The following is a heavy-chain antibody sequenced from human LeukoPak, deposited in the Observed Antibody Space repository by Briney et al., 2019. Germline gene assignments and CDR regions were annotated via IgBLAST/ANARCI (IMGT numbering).Heavy chain of an antibody. CDR3: AKDFPSSSGYFDY. J-gene: IGHJ4*02. CDR1: GFTFSSYG. V-gene: IGHV3-30*18. D-gene: IGHD3-10*01. CDR2: ISYDGSNK. Sequence: GGSLRLSCAASGFTFSSYGMHWVRQAPGKGLEWVAVISYDGSNKYYADSVKGRFTISRDNSKNTLYLQMNSLRAEDTAVYYCAKDFPSSSGYFDYWGQGTLVTVSS.